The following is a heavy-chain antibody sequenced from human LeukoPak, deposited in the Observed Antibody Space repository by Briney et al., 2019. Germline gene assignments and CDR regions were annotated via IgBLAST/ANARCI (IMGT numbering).Heavy chain of an antibody. CDR3: ARDLYGSGLIHWFDP. Sequence: ASETLSLTCTVSGGSISSYYWSWIRQPAGKGLEWIGRIYTSGSTNYNPSLKSRVTMSVDTSKNQFSLKLSSVTAADTAVYYCARDLYGSGLIHWFDPWGQGTLVTVSS. J-gene: IGHJ5*02. CDR2: IYTSGST. D-gene: IGHD3-10*01. V-gene: IGHV4-4*07. CDR1: GGSISSYY.